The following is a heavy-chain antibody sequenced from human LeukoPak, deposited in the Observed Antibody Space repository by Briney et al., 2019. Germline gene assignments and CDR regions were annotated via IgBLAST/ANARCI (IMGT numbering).Heavy chain of an antibody. CDR1: GFSFSGYA. V-gene: IGHV3-48*01. CDR2: ISTSTDTI. D-gene: IGHD1-26*01. CDR3: ARVRGSYASDY. Sequence: PGGSLRLSCAASGFSFSGYAMNWVRQAPGKGLEWVSYISTSTDTIYYADSVKGRFTISRDNAKDSLYLQMNSLRAEDTAVYYCARVRGSYASDYWGQGTLVTVSS. J-gene: IGHJ4*02.